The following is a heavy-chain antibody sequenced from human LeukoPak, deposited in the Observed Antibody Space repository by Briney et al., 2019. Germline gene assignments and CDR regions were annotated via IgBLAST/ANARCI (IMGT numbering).Heavy chain of an antibody. CDR2: IIPIFGTA. CDR3: ARAKYCSSTSCPVWFDP. D-gene: IGHD2-2*01. CDR1: GGTFSSYA. V-gene: IGHV1-69*05. Sequence: SVKVSCKASGGTFSSYAISWVRQAPGQGLEWMGGIIPIFGTANYAQKFQGRVTITTDESTSTAYMVLSSLRSEDTAVYYCARAKYCSSTSCPVWFDPWGQGTLVTVSS. J-gene: IGHJ5*02.